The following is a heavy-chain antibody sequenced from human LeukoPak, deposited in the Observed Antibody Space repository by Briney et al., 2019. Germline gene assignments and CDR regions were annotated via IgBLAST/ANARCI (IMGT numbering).Heavy chain of an antibody. V-gene: IGHV3-30-3*01. J-gene: IGHJ4*02. CDR3: ARDVSYYFDY. CDR2: ISYDGSNK. D-gene: IGHD3-16*02. Sequence: GKSLRLSCAASGFTFSTYAMHWVRQAPGKGLEWVAVISYDGSNKYYADSVKGRFTISRDNSKNTLYLQMNSLRAEDMAVYYCARDVSYYFDYWGQETLVTVSS. CDR1: GFTFSTYA.